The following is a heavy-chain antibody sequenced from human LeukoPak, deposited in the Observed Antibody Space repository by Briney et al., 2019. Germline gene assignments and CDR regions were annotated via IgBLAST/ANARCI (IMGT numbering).Heavy chain of an antibody. CDR3: ATVQGGEMATIFD. D-gene: IGHD5-24*01. CDR2: IIPSLDTA. V-gene: IGHV1-69*11. CDR1: GGIFRSYV. J-gene: IGHJ4*02. Sequence: SVRVSCKASGGIFRSYVFTWVRQAPGQGLEWMGRIIPSLDTANYPQKFQGRVTITADDSTSTVYMELSSLRSEDTAVYYCATVQGGEMATIFDWGQGTLVTVSS.